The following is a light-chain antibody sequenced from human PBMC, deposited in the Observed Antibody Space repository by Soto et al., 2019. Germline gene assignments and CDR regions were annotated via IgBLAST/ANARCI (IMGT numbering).Light chain of an antibody. V-gene: IGKV3-15*01. J-gene: IGKJ1*01. CDR1: QSVSNN. CDR2: GAS. Sequence: ELVMPQSPATLSVSPGERATLSCRASQSVSNNLAWYQQKPGQAPRLLIHGASTRATGIPARFSGSGSGTEFTLTISSLQSEDFAIYYCQHQSSWPRTFGQGTKVHIK. CDR3: QHQSSWPRT.